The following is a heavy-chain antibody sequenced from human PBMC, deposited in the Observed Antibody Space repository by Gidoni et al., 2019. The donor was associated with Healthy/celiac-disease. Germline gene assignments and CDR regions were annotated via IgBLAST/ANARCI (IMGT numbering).Heavy chain of an antibody. V-gene: IGHV1-69*01. CDR2: IIPIFGTA. CDR3: ARASGDCSGGSCYSGGTDYYYYYGMDV. Sequence: QVQLVQSGAEVKKPGSSVKVSCKASGGTFSSYAISWVRQAPGQGLEWMGGIIPIFGTANYAQKFQGRVTITADESTSTAYMELSSLRSEDTAVYYCARASGDCSGGSCYSGGTDYYYYYGMDVWGQGTTVTVSS. CDR1: GGTFSSYA. D-gene: IGHD2-15*01. J-gene: IGHJ6*02.